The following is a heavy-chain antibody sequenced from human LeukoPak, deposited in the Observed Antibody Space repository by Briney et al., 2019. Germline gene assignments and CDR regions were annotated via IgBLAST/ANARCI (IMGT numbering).Heavy chain of an antibody. V-gene: IGHV5-51*01. CDR3: ARRDPTTVTAFDY. D-gene: IGHD4-17*01. CDR2: IFSDDSDT. J-gene: IGHJ4*02. Sequence: GESLKISCRSSGFDFTRDWIGWVRLMPGKSLVWMGIIFSDDSDTRYSPSFQGQVTLSADKAISTAYLQWSSLKASDTAIYYWARRDPTTVTAFDYWGQGTLVTVSS. CDR1: GFDFTRDW.